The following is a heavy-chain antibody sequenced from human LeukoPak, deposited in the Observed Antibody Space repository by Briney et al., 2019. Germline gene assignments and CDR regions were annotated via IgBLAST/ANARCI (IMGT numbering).Heavy chain of an antibody. CDR1: GGSISSSSYY. V-gene: IGHV4-39*07. Sequence: SETLSLTCTVSGGSISSSSYYWGWIRQPPGKGLERIGSIYYSGSTYYNPSLKSRVTISVDTSKNQFSLKLSSVTAADTAVYYCASRWLQLRGAFDIWGQGTMVTVSS. CDR2: IYYSGST. J-gene: IGHJ3*02. CDR3: ASRWLQLRGAFDI. D-gene: IGHD5-24*01.